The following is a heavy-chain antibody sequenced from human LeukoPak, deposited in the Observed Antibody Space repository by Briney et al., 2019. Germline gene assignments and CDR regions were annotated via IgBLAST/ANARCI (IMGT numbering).Heavy chain of an antibody. CDR3: TREGATMSPFDY. Sequence: PGGSLRLSCTASGFTFGDYAMSWFRQAPGKGLEWVGFIRSKAYGGTTECAASVKGRFTISRDDSKSIAYLQMNSLKTEDTAVYYCTREGATMSPFDYWGQGTLVTVSS. CDR1: GFTFGDYA. CDR2: IRSKAYGGTT. J-gene: IGHJ4*02. V-gene: IGHV3-49*03. D-gene: IGHD1-26*01.